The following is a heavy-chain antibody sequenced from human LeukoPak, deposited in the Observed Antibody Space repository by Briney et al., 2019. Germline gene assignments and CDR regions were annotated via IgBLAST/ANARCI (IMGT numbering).Heavy chain of an antibody. CDR2: INHSGST. Sequence: SETLSLTCAVYGGSFSGYYWSWIRQPPGKGLEWIGEINHSGSTDYNPSLKSRVTVSVDTSKNQFSLKLSSVTAADTAVYYCARGYGSGSYYNYWGQGTLVSVSS. J-gene: IGHJ4*02. CDR1: GGSFSGYY. CDR3: ARGYGSGSYYNY. V-gene: IGHV4-34*01. D-gene: IGHD3-10*01.